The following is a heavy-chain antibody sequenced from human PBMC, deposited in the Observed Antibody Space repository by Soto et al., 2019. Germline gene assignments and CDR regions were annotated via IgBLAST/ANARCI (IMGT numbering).Heavy chain of an antibody. J-gene: IGHJ4*02. CDR2: ISSSSSYI. Sequence: PGGSLRLSCAASGFTFSSYSMNWVRQAPGKGLEWVSSISSSSSYIYYADSVKGRFTISRDNAKNSLYLQMNSLRAEDTAMYYCARAYSGSYYSTHCGQGTLVTVSS. V-gene: IGHV3-21*01. CDR3: ARAYSGSYYSTH. D-gene: IGHD1-26*01. CDR1: GFTFSSYS.